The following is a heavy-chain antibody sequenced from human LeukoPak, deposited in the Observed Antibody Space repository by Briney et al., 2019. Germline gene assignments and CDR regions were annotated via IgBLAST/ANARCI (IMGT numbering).Heavy chain of an antibody. V-gene: IGHV1-18*01. CDR2: IGAYNGNT. CDR3: ARDPPRRSSYSRGY. CDR1: GYTFTSYG. J-gene: IGHJ4*02. D-gene: IGHD2-15*01. Sequence: ASVKVSCKASGYTFTSYGISWVRQAPGQGLEWMGWIGAYNGNTNYAQKLQGRVTMTTDTSTSTAYMELRSLRSDDTAVYYCARDPPRRSSYSRGYWGQGTLVTVSS.